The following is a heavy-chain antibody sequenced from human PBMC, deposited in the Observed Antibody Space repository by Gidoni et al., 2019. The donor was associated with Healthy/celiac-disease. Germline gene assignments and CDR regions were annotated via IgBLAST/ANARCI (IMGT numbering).Heavy chain of an antibody. J-gene: IGHJ4*02. V-gene: IGHV3-7*01. CDR2: IKQDGSEK. Sequence: EVQLVESGGGLVQPGGSLRLSCAASGFTFSRYWMSWVRQAPGKGLEWVANIKQDGSEKYYVDSVKGRFTISRDNAKNSLYLQMNSLRAEDTAVYYCARDRFGGDIVATILFSGWGQGTLVTVSS. D-gene: IGHD5-12*01. CDR1: GFTFSRYW. CDR3: ARDRFGGDIVATILFSG.